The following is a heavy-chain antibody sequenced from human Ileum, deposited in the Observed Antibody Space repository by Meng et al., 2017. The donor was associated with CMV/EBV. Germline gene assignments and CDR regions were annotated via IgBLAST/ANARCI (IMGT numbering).Heavy chain of an antibody. Sequence: ASVKVSCKGLRYTFTTYDINWVRQAPGQGLEWMGWMNPHSGNTGYAQKFQGRVTLTRDISTSTAYMELKTLRPDDTAIYYCARGPYPDEDSWTYSYFEFWGQGTLVTVSS. CDR2: MNPHSGNT. V-gene: IGHV1-8*01. J-gene: IGHJ4*02. CDR3: ARGPYPDEDSWTYSYFEF. CDR1: RYTFTTYD. D-gene: IGHD4-11*01.